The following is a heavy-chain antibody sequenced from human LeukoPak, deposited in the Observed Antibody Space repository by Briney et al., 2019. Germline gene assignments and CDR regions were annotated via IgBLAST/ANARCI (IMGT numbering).Heavy chain of an antibody. Sequence: GGSLRLSCAASGFTFSSYGMHWVRQAPGKGLEWVAVIWYDGSNKYYADSVKGRFTISRDNSKNTLYLQMNSLRAEDTAVYYCARDRGITIFGVVTTNWFDPWGQGTLVIVSS. CDR3: ARDRGITIFGVVTTNWFDP. CDR1: GFTFSSYG. J-gene: IGHJ5*02. V-gene: IGHV3-33*01. CDR2: IWYDGSNK. D-gene: IGHD3-3*01.